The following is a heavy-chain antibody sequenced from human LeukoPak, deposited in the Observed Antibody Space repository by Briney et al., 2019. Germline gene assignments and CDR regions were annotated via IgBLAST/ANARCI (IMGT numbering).Heavy chain of an antibody. V-gene: IGHV4-39*01. Sequence: PSETLSLTCTVSGGSISSSSYYWGWIRQPPGKGLEWIGSIYYSGSTYYNPSLKSRVIISVDTSKNQFSLKVTSVTAADTAVYYCVRHGGGYCSGGSCYVDYWGQGTLVTVSS. CDR3: VRHGGGYCSGGSCYVDY. J-gene: IGHJ4*02. D-gene: IGHD2-15*01. CDR2: IYYSGST. CDR1: GGSISSSSYY.